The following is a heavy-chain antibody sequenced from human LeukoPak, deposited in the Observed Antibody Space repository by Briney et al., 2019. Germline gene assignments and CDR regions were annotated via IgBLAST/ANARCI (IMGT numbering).Heavy chain of an antibody. CDR3: ARDHVDTAMGYYFDY. D-gene: IGHD5-18*01. CDR2: IYYSGST. CDR1: GDSISTSSFY. Sequence: SETLSLTCTVSGDSISTSSFYWGWIRQPPGKGLEWIGSIYYSGSTYYNPSLKSRVTISVDTSENQFSLKLSSVTAADTAVYYCARDHVDTAMGYYFDYWGQGTLVTVSS. V-gene: IGHV4-39*07. J-gene: IGHJ4*02.